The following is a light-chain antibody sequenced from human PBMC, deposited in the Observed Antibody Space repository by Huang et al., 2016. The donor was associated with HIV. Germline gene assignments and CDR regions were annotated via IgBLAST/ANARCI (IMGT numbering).Light chain of an antibody. Sequence: DIQMTQSPSSLSASIGDRVTITCRASQSISRYLNWYQQKPGKAPNLLIYGASNLRSGVPSRFSGSGSGTDFTLTISSLQPEDFVSYYCQQSHSTSAWTFGPGTKVDIK. CDR3: QQSHSTSAWT. CDR1: QSISRY. CDR2: GAS. J-gene: IGKJ1*01. V-gene: IGKV1-39*01.